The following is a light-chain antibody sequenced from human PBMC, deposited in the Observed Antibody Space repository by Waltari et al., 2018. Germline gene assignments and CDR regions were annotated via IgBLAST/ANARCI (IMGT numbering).Light chain of an antibody. CDR1: QSASSSN. CDR2: GAS. Sequence: ETVLTQSPGTLSLSPGDRATLSCRASQSASSSNLAWYQQKPGQAPRLLIYGASNRATGIPDRFSGSGSGTEFTLTIDRLEPEDFAVYYCQHYGSSRWTFGQGTKVEIK. V-gene: IGKV3-20*01. CDR3: QHYGSSRWT. J-gene: IGKJ1*01.